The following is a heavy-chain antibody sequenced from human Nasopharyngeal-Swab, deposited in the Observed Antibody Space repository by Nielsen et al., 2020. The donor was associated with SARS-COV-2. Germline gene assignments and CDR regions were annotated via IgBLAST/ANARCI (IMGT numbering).Heavy chain of an antibody. CDR2: NYYHGSA. CDR1: GVSISSFH. V-gene: IGHV4-59*01. CDR3: ARAGRTAYGLDV. Sequence: SETLSLTCSVSGVSISSFHWCWIRQPPGKGLEWIGTNYYHGSANYRPSLKSRVTMSVDTSKNQLSLTLNSVTAEDTAVYYCARAGRTAYGLDVWGQGTTVTVSS. D-gene: IGHD2-21*01. J-gene: IGHJ6*02.